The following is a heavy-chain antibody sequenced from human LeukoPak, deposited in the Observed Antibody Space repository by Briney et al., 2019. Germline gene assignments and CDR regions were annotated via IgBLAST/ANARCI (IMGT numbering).Heavy chain of an antibody. CDR2: TKEDGSEK. D-gene: IGHD2-15*01. J-gene: IGHJ4*02. Sequence: GGSLRLSCAASGVSFSTSCMSWVRQAPGKGLEWVANTKEDGSEKPYVDSVKGRFTISRDNAKNSLYLQMNSLRDEDTAVYYCARDRPYGSCDYWGQGSLVTVSS. V-gene: IGHV3-7*01. CDR3: ARDRPYGSCDY. CDR1: GVSFSTSC.